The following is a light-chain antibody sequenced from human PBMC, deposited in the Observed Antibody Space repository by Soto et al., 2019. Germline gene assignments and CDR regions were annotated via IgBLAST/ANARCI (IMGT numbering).Light chain of an antibody. Sequence: DTQMTQSPSSLSASVGDRVTITCRASQSISSYLNWYQQKPGKAPKLLIYAASSLQSGVPSRFSGSGSGTDFPLTISRLQPEDFATYYCQQSYSTPPFTFGPGTKVDIK. CDR1: QSISSY. V-gene: IGKV1-39*01. CDR3: QQSYSTPPFT. J-gene: IGKJ3*01. CDR2: AAS.